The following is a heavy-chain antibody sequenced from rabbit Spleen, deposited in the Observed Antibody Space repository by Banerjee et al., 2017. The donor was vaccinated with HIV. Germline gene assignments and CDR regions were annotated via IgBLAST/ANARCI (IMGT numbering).Heavy chain of an antibody. J-gene: IGHJ6*01. CDR2: IFAGSSGNT. CDR3: ASGADYAYGGYDL. V-gene: IGHV1S45*01. Sequence: QEQLEESGGDLVKPEGSLTLTCTASGFTISSSYYMCWVRQAPGKGLEWIACIFAGSSGNTYYASWAKGRFTISKTSSTTVTLQMTSLTAADTATYFCASGADYAYGGYDLWGQGTLVTVS. CDR1: GFTISSSYY. D-gene: IGHD6-1*01.